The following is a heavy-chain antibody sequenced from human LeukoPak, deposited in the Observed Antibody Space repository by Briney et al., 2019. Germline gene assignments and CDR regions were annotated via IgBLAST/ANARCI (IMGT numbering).Heavy chain of an antibody. CDR1: GYTFTNYG. Sequence: ASVKVSCKASGYTFTNYGISWVRQAPGQGLEWMGWISAYNGNTNYAQKLQGRVTMTIDTSTSTAYMDLRSLRSDDTAVYCCARDTGYLEEGVDYWGQGTLVTVSS. CDR3: ARDTGYLEEGVDY. D-gene: IGHD1-1*01. CDR2: ISAYNGNT. J-gene: IGHJ4*02. V-gene: IGHV1-18*04.